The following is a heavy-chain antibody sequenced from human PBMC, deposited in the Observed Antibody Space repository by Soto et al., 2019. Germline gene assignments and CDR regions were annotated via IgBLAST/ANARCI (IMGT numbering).Heavy chain of an antibody. D-gene: IGHD3-9*01. V-gene: IGHV3-66*01. CDR2: IYSGGST. CDR1: GFTVSSNY. J-gene: IGHJ6*02. CDR3: ATSPGVLRYFDWLPHRGPYGMDV. Sequence: PGGSLRLSCAASGFTVSSNYMSWVRQAPGKGLEWVSVIYSGGSTYYADSVKGRFTISRDNSKNTLYLQMNSLRAEDTAVYYCATSPGVLRYFDWLPHRGPYGMDVWGLGTTVTSP.